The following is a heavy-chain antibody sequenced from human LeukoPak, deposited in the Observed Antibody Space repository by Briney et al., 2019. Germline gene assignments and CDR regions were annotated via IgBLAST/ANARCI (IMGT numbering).Heavy chain of an antibody. Sequence: ASVKVSCKVSGYTLTELSMHWVRQAPGKGLEWTGGFDPEDGETIYAQKFQGRVTMTEDTSTDTAYMELSSLTSEDTAVYYCATRRERYEGFLFYFDYWGQGTLVTVSS. V-gene: IGHV1-24*01. CDR3: ATRRERYEGFLFYFDY. CDR1: GYTLTELS. CDR2: FDPEDGET. D-gene: IGHD5-12*01. J-gene: IGHJ4*02.